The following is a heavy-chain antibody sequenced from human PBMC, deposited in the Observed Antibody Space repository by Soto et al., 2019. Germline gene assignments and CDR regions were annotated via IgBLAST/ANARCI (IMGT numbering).Heavy chain of an antibody. D-gene: IGHD5-12*01. CDR3: ARGVEMATNSYYFDY. CDR2: IIPIFGTA. V-gene: IGHV1-69*06. Sequence: SVKVSCKASGGTFSSYAISWVRQAPGQGLEWMGGIIPIFGTANYAQKFQGRVTITADKSTSTAYMELSSLRSEDTAVYYCARGVEMATNSYYFDYWGQGTLVTVSS. CDR1: GGTFSSYA. J-gene: IGHJ4*02.